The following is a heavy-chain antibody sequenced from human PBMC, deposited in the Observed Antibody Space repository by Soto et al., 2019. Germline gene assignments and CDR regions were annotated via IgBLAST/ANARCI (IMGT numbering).Heavy chain of an antibody. CDR1: GGSISSSNW. CDR2: IYHSGST. D-gene: IGHD6-13*01. V-gene: IGHV4-4*02. J-gene: IGHJ5*02. CDR3: ARDEGIAARARGLWFDP. Sequence: SETLSLTCAVSGGSISSSNWWSWVRQPPGKGLEWIGEIYHSGSTNYNPSLKSRVTISVDQSKNQFSLKLSSVTAADTAVYYCARDEGIAARARGLWFDPWGQGTLVTVSS.